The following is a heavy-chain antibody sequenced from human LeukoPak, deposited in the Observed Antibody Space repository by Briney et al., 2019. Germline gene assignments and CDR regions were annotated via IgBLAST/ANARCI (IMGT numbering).Heavy chain of an antibody. V-gene: IGHV3-23*01. CDR1: EFTFSSYV. D-gene: IGHD6-13*01. CDR3: AKGIAAAGWYYYYMDV. J-gene: IGHJ6*03. Sequence: PGGSLRLSCAASEFTFSSYVMSWVRQAPGKGLEWVSAISGSGGSTYYADSVKGRFTISRDNSKNTLYLQMNSLRAEDTAVYYCAKGIAAAGWYYYYMDVWGKGTTVTVSS. CDR2: ISGSGGST.